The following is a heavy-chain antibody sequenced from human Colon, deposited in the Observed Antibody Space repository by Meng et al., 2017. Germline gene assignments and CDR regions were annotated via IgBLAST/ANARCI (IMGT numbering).Heavy chain of an antibody. V-gene: IGHV4-59*01. CDR1: GGSISSYY. D-gene: IGHD3-10*01. CDR3: AIWDYYGSETNAFDI. J-gene: IGHJ3*02. Sequence: GSLRLSCTVSGGSISSYYWSWIRQPPGKGLEWIGYIYYSGSTNYNPSLKSRVTISVDTSKSQFSLKLSSVTAANTAVYYCAIWDYYGSETNAFDIWGQGTMVTVSS. CDR2: IYYSGST.